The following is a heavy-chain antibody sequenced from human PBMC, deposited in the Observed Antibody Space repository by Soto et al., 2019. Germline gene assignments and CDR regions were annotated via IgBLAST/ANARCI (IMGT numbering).Heavy chain of an antibody. CDR2: VSYGDSNK. CDR1: GFTFSAYA. J-gene: IGHJ6*02. Sequence: QVQLVESGGGEVQPGRSLRLSCAASGFTFSAYALHWVRQAPGTGLEWVATVSYGDSNKYYADSVKGRFTISRDNSKKTLFLPMNSLKVEDTAIYYCARSGFYGSGILYFYGVDVWGQGTTVTVSS. V-gene: IGHV3-30-3*01. CDR3: ARSGFYGSGILYFYGVDV. D-gene: IGHD3-10*01.